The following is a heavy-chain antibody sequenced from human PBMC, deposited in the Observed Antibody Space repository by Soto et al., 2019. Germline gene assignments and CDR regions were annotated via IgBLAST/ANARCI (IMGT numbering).Heavy chain of an antibody. CDR2: IYHSGST. D-gene: IGHD3-22*01. J-gene: IGHJ4*02. CDR1: GNSISTTNW. CDR3: ARDVGYHYDGSPSGKFGF. V-gene: IGHV4-4*02. Sequence: KTSETLSLTCVVSGNSISTTNWWSWVRQSPGKGLEWIGEIYHSGSTNYNPSLKSRVTISVDKSKNQFSLKLNAVTAADTGVYYCARDVGYHYDGSPSGKFGFWGEGTLVPVSS.